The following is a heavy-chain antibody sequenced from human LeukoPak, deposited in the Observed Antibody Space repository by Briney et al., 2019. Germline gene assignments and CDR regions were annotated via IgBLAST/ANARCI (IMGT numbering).Heavy chain of an antibody. V-gene: IGHV3-13*04. CDR3: ARGDDYGYGMDV. CDR1: GFTFSSYD. CDR2: IGTAGDT. J-gene: IGHJ6*02. Sequence: GSLRLSCAASGFTFSSYDMHWVRQATGKGLEWVSAIGTAGDTYYPGSVKGRFTISRENAKNSLYLQMNSLRAGDTAVYYCARGDDYGYGMDVWGQGTTVTVSS.